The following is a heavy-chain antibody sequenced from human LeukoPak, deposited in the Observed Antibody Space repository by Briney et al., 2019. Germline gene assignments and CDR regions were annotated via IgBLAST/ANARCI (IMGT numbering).Heavy chain of an antibody. D-gene: IGHD3-10*01. J-gene: IGHJ5*02. CDR3: ARDLHYYGSGP. V-gene: IGHV3-21*01. CDR2: ISGTSSYM. CDR1: GFNFRDYS. Sequence: GGSLRLSCVAYGFNFRDYSMNWVRQAPGKGLDWVSGISGTSSYMYYGDSVKGRFTVSRDNAKNSPYLQMESLRVEDTAVYYCARDLHYYGSGPWGQGTLVTVSS.